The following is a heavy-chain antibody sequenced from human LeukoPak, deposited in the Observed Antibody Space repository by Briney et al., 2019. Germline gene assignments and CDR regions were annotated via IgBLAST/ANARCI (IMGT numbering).Heavy chain of an antibody. D-gene: IGHD2-8*02. V-gene: IGHV4-59*01. J-gene: IGHJ4*02. CDR2: IYYTGST. Sequence: SETLSLTCAVYGGSFSGYYWSWIRQPPGQGLEWIGYIYYTGSTHYNPSLKSRVTISLDTSKNQFSLRLTSVTAADSAMYYCARWDYYTRGYFDYWGQGTLVTVSS. CDR1: GGSFSGYY. CDR3: ARWDYYTRGYFDY.